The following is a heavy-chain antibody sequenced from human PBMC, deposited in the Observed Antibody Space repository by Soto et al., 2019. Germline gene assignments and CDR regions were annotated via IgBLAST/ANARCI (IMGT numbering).Heavy chain of an antibody. CDR1: GFTFRDHY. CDR2: IRNKANSYTT. Sequence: EVQLVESGGGLVQPGGTLRLSCAASGFTFRDHYMEWVRQAPGKRLEWVGRIRNKANSYTTEYAASVKGTFTISSDDSEKPLYLQMNALISEDTAPYYCSGIGLLLWGSYTPIDYYAHGPLVNAS. J-gene: IGHJ4*01. CDR3: SGIGLLLWGSYTPIDY. D-gene: IGHD3-16*01. V-gene: IGHV3-72*01.